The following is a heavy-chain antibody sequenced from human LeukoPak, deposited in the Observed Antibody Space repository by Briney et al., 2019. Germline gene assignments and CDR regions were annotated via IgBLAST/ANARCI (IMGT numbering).Heavy chain of an antibody. CDR3: ARVGATKERYFDY. D-gene: IGHD1-26*01. J-gene: IGHJ4*02. Sequence: GASVKVSCKASGYTFTGYHMHWVRQAPGQGLEWMGWINPNSGGTNYARKFQGRVTMTRDTSISTAYMELSRLRSDDTAVYYCARVGATKERYFDYWGQGTLVTVSS. CDR1: GYTFTGYH. CDR2: INPNSGGT. V-gene: IGHV1-2*02.